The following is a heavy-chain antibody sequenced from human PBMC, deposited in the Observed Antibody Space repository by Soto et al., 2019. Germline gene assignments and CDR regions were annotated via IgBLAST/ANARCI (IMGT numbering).Heavy chain of an antibody. Sequence: EVQLVESGGGFVKPGGSLRLSCAASGFTFNNAWMSWVRQAPGKGLEWVGRIKRKADGGTTAYAAAVQGRFTISRDDSRDTLYLQMNNLKIEDTAGYYCSTLDSSSSGGGGGQGTLVTVSS. CDR2: IKRKADGGTT. CDR1: GFTFNNAW. CDR3: STLDSSSSGGG. D-gene: IGHD6-6*01. V-gene: IGHV3-15*01. J-gene: IGHJ4*02.